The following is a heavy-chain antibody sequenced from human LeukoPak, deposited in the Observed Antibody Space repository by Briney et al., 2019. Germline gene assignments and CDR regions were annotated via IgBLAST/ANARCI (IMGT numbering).Heavy chain of an antibody. V-gene: IGHV4-59*01. CDR2: IYYSGSS. D-gene: IGHD5-18*01. CDR3: ARDTAMER. J-gene: IGHJ4*02. CDR1: GGSISSYY. Sequence: SETLSLTCTVSGGSISSYYWSWIRQPPGKGLEWIGYIYYSGSSNYNPSLKSRVTISVDTSKNQFSLKLSSVTAADTAVYYCARDTAMERWGQGTLVTVSS.